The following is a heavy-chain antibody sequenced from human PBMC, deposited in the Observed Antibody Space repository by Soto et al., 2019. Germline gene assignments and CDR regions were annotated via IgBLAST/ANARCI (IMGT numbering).Heavy chain of an antibody. Sequence: PSETLSLTCTVSGGSISSYYWSWIRQPPGKGLKWIGYFHYSGSTNYNPCLKSRVTISRDNAKNMVYLQMNSLRAEDTAIYYCAKRVVDRGADSWGQGTVVTVSS. V-gene: IGHV4-59*12. CDR1: GGSISSYY. D-gene: IGHD3-16*02. CDR3: AKRVVDRGADS. CDR2: FHYSGST. J-gene: IGHJ4*02.